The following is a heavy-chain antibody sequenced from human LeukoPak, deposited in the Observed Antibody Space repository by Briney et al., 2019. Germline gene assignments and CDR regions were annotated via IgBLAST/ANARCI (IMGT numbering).Heavy chain of an antibody. D-gene: IGHD5-18*01. Sequence: GASVKVSCKASGYTFTSYAMNWVRQAPGQGLEWMGIINPSGGSTRYAQKFQGRVTMTRDTSTSTVYMELSRLRSEETAVYYCARVGGYSYGYEYGMDVWGQGTTVTVSS. CDR3: ARVGGYSYGYEYGMDV. V-gene: IGHV1-46*01. CDR1: GYTFTSYA. J-gene: IGHJ6*02. CDR2: INPSGGST.